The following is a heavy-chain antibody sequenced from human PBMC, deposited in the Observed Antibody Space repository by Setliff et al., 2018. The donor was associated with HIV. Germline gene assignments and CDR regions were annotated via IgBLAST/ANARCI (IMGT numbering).Heavy chain of an antibody. Sequence: SETLSLTCAVYGGSFSGYYWTWIRQPPGKGLEWIGEVNHSGSTNYNPSLKSRVTISVDTSKNQFTLKLSSVTAADTAVYYCARGRRITMIRGIIPFTYWGQGTLATVSS. CDR1: GGSFSGYY. CDR2: VNHSGST. V-gene: IGHV4-34*01. D-gene: IGHD3-10*01. CDR3: ARGRRITMIRGIIPFTY. J-gene: IGHJ4*02.